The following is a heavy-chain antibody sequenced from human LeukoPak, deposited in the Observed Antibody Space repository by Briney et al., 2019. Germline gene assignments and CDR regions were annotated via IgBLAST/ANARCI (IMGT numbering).Heavy chain of an antibody. J-gene: IGHJ5*02. D-gene: IGHD3-9*01. CDR3: ARAKGITILRDHNWFDP. CDR2: INHSGST. Sequence: SETLSLTCAVYGGSFSGYYWSWIRQPPGKGLEWIGEINHSGSTNYNPSLKSRVTISVDTSKNQFSLKLSSVTAADTAVYYCARAKGITILRDHNWFDPWGQGTLVTVSS. V-gene: IGHV4-34*01. CDR1: GGSFSGYY.